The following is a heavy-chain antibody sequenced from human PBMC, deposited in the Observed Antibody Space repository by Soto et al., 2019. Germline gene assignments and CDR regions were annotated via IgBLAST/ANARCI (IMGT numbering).Heavy chain of an antibody. Sequence: GGSLRLSCAASGFTYSNYWMSWVRQAPGKGLEWVANIKYDGSEKYCVDSVKGRSSLSRDNAKNTLYLQMDSLRAEDTAVYYCARGRSTDHWGQGTLVTVSS. CDR3: ARGRSTDH. CDR2: IKYDGSEK. V-gene: IGHV3-7*04. CDR1: GFTYSNYW. J-gene: IGHJ4*02.